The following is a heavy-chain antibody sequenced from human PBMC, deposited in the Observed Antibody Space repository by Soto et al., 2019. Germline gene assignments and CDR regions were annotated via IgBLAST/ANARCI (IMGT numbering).Heavy chain of an antibody. D-gene: IGHD5-12*01. CDR2: IYYSGST. CDR1: GGSISSYY. CDR3: ARQVRDGYNDY. V-gene: IGHV4-59*08. Sequence: SETLSLTCTVSGGSISSYYWSWIRQPPGKGLEWIGYIYYSGSTNYNPSLKSRVTISVDTSKNQFSLKLSSVTAADTAVYYCARQVRDGYNDYWGQGTLVTVSS. J-gene: IGHJ4*02.